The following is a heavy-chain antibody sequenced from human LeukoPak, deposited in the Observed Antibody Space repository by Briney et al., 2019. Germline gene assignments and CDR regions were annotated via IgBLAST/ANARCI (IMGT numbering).Heavy chain of an antibody. J-gene: IGHJ3*02. V-gene: IGHV4-59*08. CDR3: AARDIVVVPAAIRPDDAFDI. CDR1: GGSISSYY. D-gene: IGHD2-2*02. Sequence: SETLSLTCTVSGGSISSYYWSWIRQPPGKGLEWIGYIYYSGSTNYNPSLKSRVTISVDTSKNQFSLKLSSVTAADTAVYYCAARDIVVVPAAIRPDDAFDIWGQGTMVTVSS. CDR2: IYYSGST.